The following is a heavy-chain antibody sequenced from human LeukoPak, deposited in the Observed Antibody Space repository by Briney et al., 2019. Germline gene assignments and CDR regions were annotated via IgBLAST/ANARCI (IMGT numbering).Heavy chain of an antibody. CDR1: GFTFSSYW. D-gene: IGHD2/OR15-2a*01. V-gene: IGHV3-74*01. CDR3: ARASRGFVIYDY. Sequence: GGSLRLSCAASGFTFSSYWMHWVRQAPGKGLVWVSRINSDGSSTSYADSVKGRFTISRDNAKNTLYLQMNSLRAEDTAVYYCARASRGFVIYDYWGQGTLVTVSS. J-gene: IGHJ4*02. CDR2: INSDGSST.